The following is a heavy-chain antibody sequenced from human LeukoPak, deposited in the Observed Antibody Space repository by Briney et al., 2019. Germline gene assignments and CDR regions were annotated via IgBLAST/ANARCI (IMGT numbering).Heavy chain of an antibody. CDR3: ARAPAPYYYDSSGSWYVVYYCGMDV. CDR2: INPSGGST. J-gene: IGHJ6*02. D-gene: IGHD3-22*01. Sequence: GAPVKVSCKASGYTFTSYYMHWVRQAPGQGLEWMGIINPSGGSTSYAQKFQGRVTMTRDTSTSTVYMELSSLRSEDTAVYYCARAPAPYYYDSSGSWYVVYYCGMDVWGQGTTVTVSS. CDR1: GYTFTSYY. V-gene: IGHV1-46*01.